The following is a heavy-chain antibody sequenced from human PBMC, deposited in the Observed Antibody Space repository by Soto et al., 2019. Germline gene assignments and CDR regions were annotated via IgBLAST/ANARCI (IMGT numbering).Heavy chain of an antibody. D-gene: IGHD2-2*03. CDR3: ARPLGYCSSTSCYGGDDAFDI. V-gene: IGHV3-21*01. CDR1: GFTFSSYS. CDR2: ISSSSSYI. J-gene: IGHJ3*02. Sequence: GGSLRLSCAASGFTFSSYSMNWVRQAPGKGLEWVSSISSSSSYIYYADSVKGRFTISRDNAKNSLYLQMNSLRAEDTAVYYCARPLGYCSSTSCYGGDDAFDIWGQGTMVTVSS.